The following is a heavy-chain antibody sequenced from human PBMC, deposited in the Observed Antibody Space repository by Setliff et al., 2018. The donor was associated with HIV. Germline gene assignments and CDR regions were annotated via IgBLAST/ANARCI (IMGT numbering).Heavy chain of an antibody. CDR1: GGSIGSYY. CDR3: ARAAVTTFYYYYGMDV. D-gene: IGHD4-17*01. J-gene: IGHJ6*02. CDR2: IYTSGST. Sequence: SETLSLTCTVSGGSIGSYYWSWIRQPAGKGLEWIGRIYTSGSTNYNPSLKSRVTISVDTSKNQFSLKLSSVTAADTAVYYCARAAVTTFYYYYGMDVWGQGTTVTVSS. V-gene: IGHV4-4*07.